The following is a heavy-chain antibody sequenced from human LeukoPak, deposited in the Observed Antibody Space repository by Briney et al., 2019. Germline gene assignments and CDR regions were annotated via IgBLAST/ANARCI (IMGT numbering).Heavy chain of an antibody. J-gene: IGHJ4*02. CDR3: ARGSIAAAGYFDY. D-gene: IGHD6-13*01. V-gene: IGHV1-69*06. CDR2: IIPIFGTA. Sequence: GASVKVSSKASGGTFSIYAISWVRQAPGQGLEWMGGIIPIFGTANYAQKFQGRVTITADKSTSTAYMELSSLRSEDTAVYYCARGSIAAAGYFDYWGQGTLVTVSS. CDR1: GGTFSIYA.